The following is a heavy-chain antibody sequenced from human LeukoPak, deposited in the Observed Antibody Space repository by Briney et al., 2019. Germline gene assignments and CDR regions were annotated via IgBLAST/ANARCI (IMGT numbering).Heavy chain of an antibody. D-gene: IGHD1-26*01. V-gene: IGHV3-11*04. Sequence: SGGSLRLSCAASGFTFSDYYMNWIRQAPGKGLEWVSYIGSSGSAIYYADPVKGRFTISRDNSNNTLYLQMNNLRPEDTALYYCARESHEGATGAYNWFDPWDQGTLVSVSS. J-gene: IGHJ5*02. CDR3: ARESHEGATGAYNWFDP. CDR2: IGSSGSAI. CDR1: GFTFSDYY.